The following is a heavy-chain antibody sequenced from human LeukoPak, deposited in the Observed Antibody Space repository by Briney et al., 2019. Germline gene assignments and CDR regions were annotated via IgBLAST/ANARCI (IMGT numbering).Heavy chain of an antibody. CDR3: ASSFGHLDH. CDR2: INNSGGST. J-gene: IGHJ4*02. Sequence: GGSLRLSCAASGFTLNNYAMSWVRQAPGKGLEWVSIINNSGGSTYYADSVKGRFTFSRDLSKNTLYLQMNSLRDEDTAVYYCASSFGHLDHWGQGTLVTVSS. CDR1: GFTLNNYA. V-gene: IGHV3-23*01. D-gene: IGHD5-18*01.